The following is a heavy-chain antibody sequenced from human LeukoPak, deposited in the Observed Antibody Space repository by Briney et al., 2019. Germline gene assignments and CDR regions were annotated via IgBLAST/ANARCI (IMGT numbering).Heavy chain of an antibody. J-gene: IGHJ4*02. Sequence: GGSLRLPCAASVFTFSSYAMSWVRQAPGKGLEWVAFIRYDGSNKYYADSVKGRFTISRDNSKHTLYLQMNSLISEDTAVYYCAKGSAPDYWGQGTLVTVSS. V-gene: IGHV3-30*02. CDR1: VFTFSSYA. CDR3: AKGSAPDY. CDR2: IRYDGSNK. D-gene: IGHD3-3*01.